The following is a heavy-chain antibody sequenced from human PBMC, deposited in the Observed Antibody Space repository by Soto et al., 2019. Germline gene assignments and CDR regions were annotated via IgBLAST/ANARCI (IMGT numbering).Heavy chain of an antibody. CDR2: IYPGDSDT. CDR1: GYSFTSYW. J-gene: IGHJ6*02. Sequence: ESLKISCKGSGYSFTSYWIGWVRQMPGKGMEWMGIIYPGDSDTRYSPSFQGHVTIPADKSISTAYLQWSSLNASDTAMYYCARRGVVVVADRDCYYYGMDGWGQGTTVTVSS. D-gene: IGHD2-15*01. CDR3: ARRGVVVVADRDCYYYGMDG. V-gene: IGHV5-51*01.